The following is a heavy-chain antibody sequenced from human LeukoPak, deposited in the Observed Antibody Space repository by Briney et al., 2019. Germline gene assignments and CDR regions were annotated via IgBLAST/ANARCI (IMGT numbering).Heavy chain of an antibody. CDR3: AAGRITMVRGVIPNWFDP. D-gene: IGHD3-10*01. CDR1: GYTFTSYD. Sequence: ASVKVSCKASGYTFTSYDINWVRQATGQGLEWMGWMNPNSGNTGYAQKFQGRVTMTEDTSTDTAYMELSSLRSEDTAVYYCAAGRITMVRGVIPNWFDPWGQGTLVTVSS. CDR2: MNPNSGNT. V-gene: IGHV1-8*01. J-gene: IGHJ5*02.